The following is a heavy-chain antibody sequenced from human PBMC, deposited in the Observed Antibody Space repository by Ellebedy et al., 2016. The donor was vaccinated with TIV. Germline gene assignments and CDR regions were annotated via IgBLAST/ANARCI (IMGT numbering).Heavy chain of an antibody. D-gene: IGHD2-2*01. Sequence: SVKVSXXASGYTFTSYAISWVRQAPGQGLEWMGGIIPIFGTANYAQKFQGRVTITADESTSTAYMELSSLRSEDTAVYYCATNEHINVGYCSSTSCYRSGNWFDPWGQGTLVTVSS. CDR1: GYTFTSYA. J-gene: IGHJ5*02. CDR2: IIPIFGTA. CDR3: ATNEHINVGYCSSTSCYRSGNWFDP. V-gene: IGHV1-69*13.